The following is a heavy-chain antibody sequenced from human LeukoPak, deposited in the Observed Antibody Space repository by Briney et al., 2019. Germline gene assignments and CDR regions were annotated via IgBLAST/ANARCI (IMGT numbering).Heavy chain of an antibody. V-gene: IGHV3-48*01. CDR3: VRDGGYSGYDADC. CDR1: GFSFSLYS. CDR2: ISDTSAM. J-gene: IGHJ4*02. Sequence: GGSLRLSCVASGFSFSLYSMKWVRQAPGKGLEWVSYISDTSAMYYADSVRGRFTISRDNAKNSLILQMNSLRVEDTGVYYCVRDGGYSGYDADCWGQGTLVTVSS. D-gene: IGHD5-12*01.